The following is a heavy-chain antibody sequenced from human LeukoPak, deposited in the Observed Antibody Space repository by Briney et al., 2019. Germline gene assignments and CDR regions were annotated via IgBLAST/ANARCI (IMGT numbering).Heavy chain of an antibody. Sequence: SVKVSCKASGGTFSSYAISWVRQAPGQGLEWMGGIIPSFGTANYAQKFQSRVTITPDESTSTAYMELSSLRSEGTAVYYCARGSHYYYYYMGVWGKGTTVTVSS. CDR1: GGTFSSYA. V-gene: IGHV1-69*01. CDR2: IIPSFGTA. CDR3: ARGSHYYYYYMGV. J-gene: IGHJ6*03.